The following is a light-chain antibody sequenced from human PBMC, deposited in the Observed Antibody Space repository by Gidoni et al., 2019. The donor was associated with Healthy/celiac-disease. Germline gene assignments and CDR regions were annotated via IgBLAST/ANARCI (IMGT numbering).Light chain of an antibody. CDR1: QSLLHSNGYNY. Sequence: DIVMTQSPLSLPVTPGEPASISCRSSQSLLHSNGYNYLDWYLQKPGQSPQLLIYLGSNRASGVPDRFSGSGSGTDFTLKISRVEAEDVGVYYCMQALQTPPAFTFGPGTKVEIK. CDR3: MQALQTPPAFT. V-gene: IGKV2-28*01. J-gene: IGKJ3*01. CDR2: LGS.